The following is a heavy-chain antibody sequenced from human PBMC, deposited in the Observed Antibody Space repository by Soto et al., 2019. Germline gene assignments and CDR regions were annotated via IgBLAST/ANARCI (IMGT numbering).Heavy chain of an antibody. J-gene: IGHJ4*02. CDR2: IHYSGST. V-gene: IGHV4-39*01. CDR3: ARGYDILTGPPDY. Sequence: QLQLQESGPGLVKPSETLSLTCTVSGGSISSSSYYWGWTRQPPGKGLEWIGIIHYSGSTYYNPSLKSRVIISADTSKNQFSLKLTSVTAADTAVYYCARGYDILTGPPDYWGQGTLVTVSS. CDR1: GGSISSSSYY. D-gene: IGHD3-9*01.